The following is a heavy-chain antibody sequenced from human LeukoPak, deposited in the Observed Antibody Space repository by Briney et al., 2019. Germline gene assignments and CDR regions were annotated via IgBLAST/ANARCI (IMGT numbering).Heavy chain of an antibody. CDR2: ISSGSGTI. Sequence: GGSLRLSCAASGFTFGSYTLNWVRQAPGKGLEWVSCISSGSGTIYYADSVEGRFTISRDNAKNSLYLQMNSLRPEDTAVYYCASRFDYWGQGALVIVTS. CDR1: GFTFGSYT. CDR3: ASRFDY. J-gene: IGHJ4*02. V-gene: IGHV3-48*01.